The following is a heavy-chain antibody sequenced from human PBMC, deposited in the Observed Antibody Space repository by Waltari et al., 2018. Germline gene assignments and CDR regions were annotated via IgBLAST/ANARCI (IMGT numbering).Heavy chain of an antibody. Sequence: QLQLLEPGPGLVKLSEPLSPPCTVSGGSISSSSYYSGWFRQPPGKGLEGMGSFYYSGDTCYNPSVKCRVTISVDTTKNQYSLKQSSVTAADAAVYYCARAARYCSGGSCYSFDYWGQGTLVTVSS. CDR2: FYYSGDT. D-gene: IGHD2-15*01. CDR1: GGSISSSSYY. J-gene: IGHJ4*02. V-gene: IGHV4-39*01. CDR3: ARAARYCSGGSCYSFDY.